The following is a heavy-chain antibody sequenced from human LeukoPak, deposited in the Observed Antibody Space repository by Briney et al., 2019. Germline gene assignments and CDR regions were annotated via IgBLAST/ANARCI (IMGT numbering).Heavy chain of an antibody. CDR3: ARDQPRSGYLDSFDI. V-gene: IGHV4-39*07. CDR2: VYYSGST. J-gene: IGHJ3*02. D-gene: IGHD3-22*01. Sequence: SETLSLTCTVSGGSISSSSYNWGWIRQPPGKGLEWIGSVYYSGSTYYNPSLKSRVTMSVDTSKNQFSLKLSSVTAADTAVYYCARDQPRSGYLDSFDIWGQGTMVTVSS. CDR1: GGSISSSSYN.